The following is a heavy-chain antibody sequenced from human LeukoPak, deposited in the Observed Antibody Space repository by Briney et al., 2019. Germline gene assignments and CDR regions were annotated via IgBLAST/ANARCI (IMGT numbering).Heavy chain of an antibody. V-gene: IGHV3-72*01. CDR2: TRNKANSYTT. CDR1: GGSFSDYY. J-gene: IGHJ4*02. Sequence: LSLTCVVYGGSFSDYYWTWVRQPPGKGLEWVGRTRNKANSYTTEYAASVKGRFIISRDDSKNSLYLQMNSLKPEDTAVYYCVRGPRGFDYWGQGILVTVSS. CDR3: VRGPRGFDY.